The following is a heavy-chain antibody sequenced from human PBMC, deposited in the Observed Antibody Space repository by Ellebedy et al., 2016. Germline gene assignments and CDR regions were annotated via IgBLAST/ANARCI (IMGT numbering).Heavy chain of an antibody. Sequence: GESLKISXAASGFTFSSYALNWVRQAPGKGLEWVAVISYDGTNNYYADSVKGRFTISRDNSKNTLFLQINSLRAEDTAVYYCARSYSSSSYYYYGMDVWGQGTTVTVSS. V-gene: IGHV3-30*04. CDR3: ARSYSSSSYYYYGMDV. CDR1: GFTFSSYA. J-gene: IGHJ6*02. D-gene: IGHD6-6*01. CDR2: ISYDGTNN.